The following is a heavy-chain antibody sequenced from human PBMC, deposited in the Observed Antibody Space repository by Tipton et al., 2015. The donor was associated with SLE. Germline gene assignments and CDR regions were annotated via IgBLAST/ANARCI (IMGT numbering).Heavy chain of an antibody. V-gene: IGHV4-59*11. CDR2: IYYSGTT. J-gene: IGHJ2*01. D-gene: IGHD1-26*01. Sequence: TLSLTCTVSGGSISSHYWSWIRQPPGKGLEYIGYIYYSGTTNYDPSLKSRVTISVDTSKNQFSLKLTSVTAADTAVYYCARARGVLGGSGWYFELWGRGTLVTVSS. CDR1: GGSISSHY. CDR3: ARARGVLGGSGWYFEL.